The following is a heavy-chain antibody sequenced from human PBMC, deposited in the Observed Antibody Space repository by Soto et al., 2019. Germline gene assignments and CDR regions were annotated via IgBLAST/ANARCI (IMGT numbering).Heavy chain of an antibody. J-gene: IGHJ4*02. V-gene: IGHV4-59*01. CDR1: GGSISGYY. CDR2: IHYSGST. CDR3: ARESAAGTKSPFDY. Sequence: VQLQESGPGLVKPSETLSLTCTVSGGSISGYYWSWIRQSPGKGLEWIGYIHYSGSTNYNPSLTSRVTISVDTSKNQLSLKLSSVTAADTAVYYCARESAAGTKSPFDYWGQGTLVTVSS. D-gene: IGHD6-13*01.